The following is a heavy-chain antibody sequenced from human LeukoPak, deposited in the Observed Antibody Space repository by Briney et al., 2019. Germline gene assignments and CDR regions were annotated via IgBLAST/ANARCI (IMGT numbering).Heavy chain of an antibody. V-gene: IGHV4-59*01. D-gene: IGHD6-6*01. J-gene: IGHJ4*02. Sequence: PSETLSLTCTVSAGSISTYYWNWIRQPPGKGLEWIGYIYYSGRTNYNPSLMSRVTISLDTSKKQVSLKLRSVTAADTAVYYCARHAGYSSSLDYWGQGTLVTVSS. CDR2: IYYSGRT. CDR1: AGSISTYY. CDR3: ARHAGYSSSLDY.